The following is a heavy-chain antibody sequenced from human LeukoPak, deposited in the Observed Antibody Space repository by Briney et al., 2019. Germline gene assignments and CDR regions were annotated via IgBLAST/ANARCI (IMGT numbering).Heavy chain of an antibody. CDR2: VSSSGSGSTI. V-gene: IGHV3-11*01. Sequence: PGGSLRLSCAASGFSFSDYSMSWIRQAPGKGLEWISYVSSSGSGSTIYYADSVKGRFTISRDNAKNSLYLQMNSLRADDTAVYYCTTDYYDYVWGSYRPDNWGQGTLVTVSS. D-gene: IGHD3-16*02. J-gene: IGHJ4*02. CDR3: TTDYYDYVWGSYRPDN. CDR1: GFSFSDYS.